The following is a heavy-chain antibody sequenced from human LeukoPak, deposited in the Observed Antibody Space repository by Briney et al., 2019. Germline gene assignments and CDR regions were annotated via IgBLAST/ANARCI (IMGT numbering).Heavy chain of an antibody. D-gene: IGHD2-21*02. CDR1: GDSISNYY. CDR2: INHSGST. CDR3: ARGGPDIVVVTAIQFFDY. Sequence: SETLPLTCTVSGDSISNYYWSWIRQSPGKGLEWIGEINHSGSTNHNPSLKSRVTISVDTSKNQFSLKLSSVTAADTAVYYCARGGPDIVVVTAIQFFDYWGQGTLVTVSS. V-gene: IGHV4-34*01. J-gene: IGHJ4*02.